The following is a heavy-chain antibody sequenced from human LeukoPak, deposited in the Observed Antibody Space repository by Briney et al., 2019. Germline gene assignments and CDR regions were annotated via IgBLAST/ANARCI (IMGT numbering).Heavy chain of an antibody. CDR2: IYTSGST. J-gene: IGHJ6*02. Sequence: PSETLSLTCTVSGGSISSYYWSWIRQPAGKGLGWIGRIYTSGSTNYNPSLKSRVTVSVDTSKNQFSLKLSSVTAADTAVYYCAREFYGMDVWGQGTTVTVSS. CDR3: AREFYGMDV. V-gene: IGHV4-4*07. CDR1: GGSISSYY.